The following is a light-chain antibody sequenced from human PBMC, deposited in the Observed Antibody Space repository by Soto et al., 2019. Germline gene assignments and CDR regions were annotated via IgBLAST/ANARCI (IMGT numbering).Light chain of an antibody. J-gene: IGKJ4*01. CDR2: GAS. CDR1: QSVSSSY. V-gene: IGKV3-20*01. Sequence: EIVLTQSPGTLSLSPGERATLSCRASQSVSSSYLAWYQQKPGQAPRLLIYGASSRATGIPDRFSGSGSGTDFPLTIRRLEPEDFAVYYCQQYGSSPALTFGGGTKVEIK. CDR3: QQYGSSPALT.